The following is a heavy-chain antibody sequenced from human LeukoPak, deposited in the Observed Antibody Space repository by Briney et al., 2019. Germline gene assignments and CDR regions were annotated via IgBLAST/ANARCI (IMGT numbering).Heavy chain of an antibody. CDR3: ARDPRLDYSGSYYEYFQH. V-gene: IGHV3-7*01. D-gene: IGHD1-26*01. Sequence: GGSLRLSCAASGFTFSSYWMSWVRQAPGKGLEWVANIKQDGSNKYYADSVKGRFTISRDNSKNTLYLQMNSLRAEDTAVYYCARDPRLDYSGSYYEYFQHWGQGTLVTVSS. CDR2: IKQDGSNK. J-gene: IGHJ1*01. CDR1: GFTFSSYW.